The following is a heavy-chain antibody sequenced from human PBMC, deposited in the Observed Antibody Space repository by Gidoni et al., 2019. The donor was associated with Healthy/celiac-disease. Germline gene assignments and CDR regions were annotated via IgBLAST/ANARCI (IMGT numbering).Heavy chain of an antibody. J-gene: IGHJ4*02. V-gene: IGHV3-30*18. CDR1: GLTSSSYG. Sequence: QVQLVESGGGGVQPGRTLRPSCAAAGLTSSSYGMHWVRQAPGKGVEWVAVISYDGSNKYYADSVKGRFTISRDNSKNTLYLQMNSLRAEDTAVYYCAKDVSYMEYSSSSLLDYWGQGTLVTVSS. CDR2: ISYDGSNK. CDR3: AKDVSYMEYSSSSLLDY. D-gene: IGHD6-6*01.